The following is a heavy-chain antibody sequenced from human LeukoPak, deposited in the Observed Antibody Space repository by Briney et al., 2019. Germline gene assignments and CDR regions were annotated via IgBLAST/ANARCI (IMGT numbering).Heavy chain of an antibody. CDR2: ISGSSGST. J-gene: IGHJ4*02. V-gene: IGHV3-23*01. CDR3: AREGGFYRPLDY. Sequence: GGSLRLSCATSGFTFSSYAMSWVRQAPGKGLDWVSAISGSSGSTYYADSVKGRFTISRDNSKNTLYLQMNSLRAEDTAVYYCAREGGFYRPLDYSGQGTLVTVSS. D-gene: IGHD3-3*01. CDR1: GFTFSSYA.